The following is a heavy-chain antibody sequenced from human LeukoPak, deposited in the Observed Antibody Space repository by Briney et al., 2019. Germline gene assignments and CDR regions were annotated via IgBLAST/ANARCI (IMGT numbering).Heavy chain of an antibody. Sequence: SETLSLTCTVSGGSISSSSYYWGWIRQPPGKGLEWIGNIYYSGNTYYNSSLKSRVTISVDTSKNQFSLKLSSVTAADTAVYYCAKGASSVVPAAMIFDYWGQGTLVTVS. J-gene: IGHJ4*02. CDR1: GGSISSSSYY. CDR3: AKGASSVVPAAMIFDY. D-gene: IGHD2-2*01. V-gene: IGHV4-39*07. CDR2: IYYSGNT.